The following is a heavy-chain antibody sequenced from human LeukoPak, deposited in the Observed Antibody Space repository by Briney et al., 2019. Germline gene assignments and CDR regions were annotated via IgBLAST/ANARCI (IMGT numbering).Heavy chain of an antibody. D-gene: IGHD3-16*02. Sequence: PGGSLRLSCAASGFTFDDYGMSWVRQAPGKGLEWVSGINWNGGSTGYADSVKGRFTISRDNAKNSLYLQMNSLRAEDTAVYYCARDYDYVWGSYRSYFDYWGQGTLVTVSS. V-gene: IGHV3-20*04. J-gene: IGHJ4*02. CDR3: ARDYDYVWGSYRSYFDY. CDR2: INWNGGST. CDR1: GFTFDDYG.